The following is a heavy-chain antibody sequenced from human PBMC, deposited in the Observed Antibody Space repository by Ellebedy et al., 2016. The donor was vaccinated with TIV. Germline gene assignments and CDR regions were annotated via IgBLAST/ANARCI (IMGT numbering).Heavy chain of an antibody. CDR1: GGSISSSSYY. V-gene: IGHV4-61*09. D-gene: IGHD3-22*01. CDR3: ARDLTMIVVVRDYYYGMDV. Sequence: SETLSLXXTVSGGSISSSSYYWSWIRQPAGKGLEWIGHIYTSGSTNYNPSLKSRVTMSVDTSKNQFSLKLSSVTAADTAVYYCARDLTMIVVVRDYYYGMDVWGQGTTVTVSS. CDR2: IYTSGST. J-gene: IGHJ6*02.